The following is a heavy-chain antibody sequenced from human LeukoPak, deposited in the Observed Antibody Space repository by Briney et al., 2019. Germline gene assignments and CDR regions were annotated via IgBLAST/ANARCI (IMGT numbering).Heavy chain of an antibody. CDR1: GYSFAGYH. Sequence: ASVKVSCKSSGYSFAGYHMHWVRQAPGQGLGWMGWVNPNGGDTNYPQKFQGRVTMTRDTSVSTAYMELSGLRSDDTAVYYCARGGYCSGGSCYTFDYWGQGTLVTVSS. D-gene: IGHD2-15*01. J-gene: IGHJ4*02. CDR3: ARGGYCSGGSCYTFDY. V-gene: IGHV1-2*02. CDR2: VNPNGGDT.